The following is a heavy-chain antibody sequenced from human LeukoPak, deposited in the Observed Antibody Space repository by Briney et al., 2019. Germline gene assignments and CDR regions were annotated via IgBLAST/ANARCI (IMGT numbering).Heavy chain of an antibody. Sequence: GASVKVSCKASGYTFTSYDINWVRQATGQGLEWMGWMNPNSGNTGYAQKFQGRVTMTRNTSISTAYMELSSLRSEDTAVYYCARNPLWFGENAFDIWGQGTMVTVSS. J-gene: IGHJ3*02. CDR1: GYTFTSYD. V-gene: IGHV1-8*01. CDR3: ARNPLWFGENAFDI. D-gene: IGHD3-10*01. CDR2: MNPNSGNT.